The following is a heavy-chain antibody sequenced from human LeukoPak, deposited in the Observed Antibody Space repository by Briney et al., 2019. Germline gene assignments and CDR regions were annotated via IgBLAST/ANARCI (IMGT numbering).Heavy chain of an antibody. V-gene: IGHV3-21*01. CDR1: GFTFSSYS. CDR2: ISSSSSYI. D-gene: IGHD5-12*01. J-gene: IGHJ4*02. Sequence: PGGSLRLSCAASGFTFSSYSMNWVRQAPGKGLEWVSSISSSSSYIYYADSVKGRFTISRDNSKNTLYLQMNSLRAEDTAVYYCARVEASGYDYGAFGYWGQGTLVTVSS. CDR3: ARVEASGYDYGAFGY.